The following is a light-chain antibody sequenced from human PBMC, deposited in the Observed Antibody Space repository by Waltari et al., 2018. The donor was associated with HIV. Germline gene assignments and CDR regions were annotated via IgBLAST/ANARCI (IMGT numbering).Light chain of an antibody. V-gene: IGKV2-28*01. CDR3: MQALQTPRYS. CDR1: QSLLHRNGYNY. J-gene: IGKJ2*03. Sequence: DIVMTQSPLSLPVTPGESASISCRSNQSLLHRNGYNYLDLYLQKPGQPQQLLIYLGSNRASGVPDRFSGSGSGTDFTLKISRVGAEDVGVYYCMQALQTPRYSFGQGTKLEIK. CDR2: LGS.